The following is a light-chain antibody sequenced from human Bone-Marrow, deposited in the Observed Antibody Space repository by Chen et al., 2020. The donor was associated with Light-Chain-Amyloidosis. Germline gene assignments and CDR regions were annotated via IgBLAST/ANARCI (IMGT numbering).Light chain of an antibody. CDR1: TSDVGGDNH. CDR3: SSYTITSTLV. V-gene: IGLV2-14*01. CDR2: EFA. Sequence: HSPRTQPASVSGSPGQSITSSCPGTTSDVGGDNHVSWYQQHPDKPPKLMIYEFANRPSWVPDRFSGSKSDNTASLTISGLQTECEADYFCSSYTITSTLVFGSGTRVTVL. J-gene: IGLJ1*01.